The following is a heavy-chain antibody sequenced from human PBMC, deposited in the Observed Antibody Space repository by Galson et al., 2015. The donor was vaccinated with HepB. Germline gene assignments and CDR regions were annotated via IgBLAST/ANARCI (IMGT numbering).Heavy chain of an antibody. J-gene: IGHJ4*02. Sequence: SLRLSCAASGFTFSDHYMDWVRQAPGKGLEWVGRTRNKANSYSAEYAASVKGRFTISRDESRNSLWLQMNSLKTEDTAVYYCVRWRYCPKMPCYGGSDYWGQGTLVTVSS. CDR3: VRWRYCPKMPCYGGSDY. CDR1: GFTFSDHY. V-gene: IGHV3-72*01. CDR2: TRNKANSYSA. D-gene: IGHD2-8*01.